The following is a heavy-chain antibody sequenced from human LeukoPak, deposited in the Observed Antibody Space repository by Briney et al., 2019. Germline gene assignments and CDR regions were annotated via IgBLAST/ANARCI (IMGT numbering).Heavy chain of an antibody. D-gene: IGHD2-2*01. CDR1: GFTFSTYS. CDR2: TSSSSSTI. Sequence: PGGSLRLSCAASGFTFSTYSVNWVRQAPGKGLEWVSYTSSSSSTIYYADSVKGRFTISRDNAKNSLYLQMNSLRAEDTAVYYCARGKLTYCSSSSCPLDSWGQGTLVTVSS. J-gene: IGHJ4*02. V-gene: IGHV3-48*04. CDR3: ARGKLTYCSSSSCPLDS.